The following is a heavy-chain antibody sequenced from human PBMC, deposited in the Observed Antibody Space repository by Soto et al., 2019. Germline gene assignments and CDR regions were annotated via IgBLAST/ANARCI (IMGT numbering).Heavy chain of an antibody. CDR1: GGSISSGGYY. CDR2: IYYSGST. J-gene: IGHJ4*02. V-gene: IGHV4-31*03. CDR3: ARKVTVTPCFDY. D-gene: IGHD4-17*01. Sequence: QVQLQESGPGLVKPSQTLSLTCTVSGGSISSGGYYWSWIRQHPGKGLEWIGYIYYSGSTYYNPSLKSRVTISVHTSNNQFSLKLSSVTAADTAVSYCARKVTVTPCFDYWGQSPLVTVS.